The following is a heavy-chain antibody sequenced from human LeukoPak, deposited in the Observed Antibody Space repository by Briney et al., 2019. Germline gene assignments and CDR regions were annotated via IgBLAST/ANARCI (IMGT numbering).Heavy chain of an antibody. D-gene: IGHD4-4*01. CDR2: IIPILGIA. J-gene: IGHJ4*02. CDR1: GGTFSSYA. CDR3: ASGLQVYIRYFDY. V-gene: IGHV1-69*04. Sequence: SVKVSCKASGGTFSSYAISWVRQAPGQGLEWMGRIIPILGIANYAQKFQGRVTITADKSTSTAYMELSSLRSEDTAVYYCASGLQVYIRYFDYWGQGPLVTVSS.